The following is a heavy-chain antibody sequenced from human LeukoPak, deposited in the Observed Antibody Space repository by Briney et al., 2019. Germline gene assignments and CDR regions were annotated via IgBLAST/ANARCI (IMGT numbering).Heavy chain of an antibody. D-gene: IGHD6-13*01. V-gene: IGHV3-23*01. CDR1: GLSFTNYA. J-gene: IGHJ5*02. CDR3: AKGAEAGKVDWFDP. Sequence: GGSLRLTCEASGLSFTNYAMMWVRHAPGKGLQWISTLTGYGGAYYADSGEGRFIISRDISKNTMFLQMYCLRAEDTAVYYCAKGAEAGKVDWFDPWGQGTLVTVSS. CDR2: LTGYGGA.